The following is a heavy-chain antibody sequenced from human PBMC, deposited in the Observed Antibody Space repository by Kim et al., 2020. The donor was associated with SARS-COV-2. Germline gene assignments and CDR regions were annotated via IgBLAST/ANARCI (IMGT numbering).Heavy chain of an antibody. CDR3: ARGGGYSYGAIDY. D-gene: IGHD5-18*01. Sequence: YRPSPRRRVTITLDTAKNQFSLELSSVTAADTAVYYCARGGGYSYGAIDYWGQGTLVTVSS. J-gene: IGHJ4*02. V-gene: IGHV4-34*01.